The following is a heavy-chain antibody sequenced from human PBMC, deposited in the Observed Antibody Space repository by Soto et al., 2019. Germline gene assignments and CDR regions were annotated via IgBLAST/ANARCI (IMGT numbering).Heavy chain of an antibody. V-gene: IGHV4-39*01. CDR1: GGSINSSSYY. D-gene: IGHD2-2*01. CDR2: IYYSGST. Sequence: SETLSLTCTVSGGSINSSSYYWGWIRQPPGKGLEWIGSIYYSGSTYYNPSLKSRVTISVDTSKNQFSLKLSSVTAADTAVYYCARHATPKRVSVVVPAAWFDPWGQGTLVTVSS. J-gene: IGHJ5*02. CDR3: ARHATPKRVSVVVPAAWFDP.